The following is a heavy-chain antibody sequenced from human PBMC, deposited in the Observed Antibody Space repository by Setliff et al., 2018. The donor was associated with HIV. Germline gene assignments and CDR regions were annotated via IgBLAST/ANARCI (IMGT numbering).Heavy chain of an antibody. CDR3: ARDQGGYYDSSRAFDI. D-gene: IGHD3-22*01. CDR2: IYTSGST. CDR1: GGSISSGSYY. J-gene: IGHJ3*02. V-gene: IGHV4-61*02. Sequence: SETLSLTCTVSGGSISSGSYYWSWIRQPAGKGLEWIGRIYTSGSTNYNPSLKSRVTISVDTSKNQFSLKLSSVTAADTAVYYCARDQGGYYDSSRAFDIWGQGTMVTVS.